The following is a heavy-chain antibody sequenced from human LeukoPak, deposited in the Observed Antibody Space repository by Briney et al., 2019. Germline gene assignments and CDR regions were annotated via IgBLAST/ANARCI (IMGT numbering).Heavy chain of an antibody. Sequence: TGGSLRLSCAASGFTFSNYWMHWVRQAPGKGLVWVSLISMEGITHHADSVRGRFTISRDNSKNILYLRMNSLRVDDTAFYYCARGRGGDWGRGALVTVSS. CDR2: ISMEGIT. D-gene: IGHD2-15*01. V-gene: IGHV3-53*01. J-gene: IGHJ4*02. CDR1: GFTFSNYW. CDR3: ARGRGGD.